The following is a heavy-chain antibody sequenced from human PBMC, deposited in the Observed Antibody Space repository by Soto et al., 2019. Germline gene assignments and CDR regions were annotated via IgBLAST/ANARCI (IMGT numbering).Heavy chain of an antibody. Sequence: QVQLVQSGAEVKKPGAAVEVSCMAPGFAFTAYYMHWVRQAPVQGLEWLGWINPNSGGTNYAPKFPGMVTRNRDTSISTAYMELSRLRSDDTAVYSGARACEVFCRGGSCYSADGLDVWGQGTTVTVSS. D-gene: IGHD2-15*01. V-gene: IGHV1-2*02. CDR1: GFAFTAYY. CDR3: ARACEVFCRGGSCYSADGLDV. CDR2: INPNSGGT. J-gene: IGHJ6*02.